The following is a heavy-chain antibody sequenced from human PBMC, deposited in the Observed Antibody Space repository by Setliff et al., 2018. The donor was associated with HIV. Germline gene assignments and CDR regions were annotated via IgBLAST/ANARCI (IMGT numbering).Heavy chain of an antibody. J-gene: IGHJ4*02. CDR3: SIDVIGGWLRPMPDY. CDR2: ISPKYGVT. CDR1: GYTFTGHY. D-gene: IGHD5-12*01. Sequence: ASVKVSCKTSGYTFTGHYINWLQQAPGKGFEWMGRISPKYGVTNYAEKFQGKVTITADASTDTAYMELSGLRSEDTAVCYCSIDVIGGWLRPMPDYWGPGTLVTVSS. V-gene: IGHV1-69-2*01.